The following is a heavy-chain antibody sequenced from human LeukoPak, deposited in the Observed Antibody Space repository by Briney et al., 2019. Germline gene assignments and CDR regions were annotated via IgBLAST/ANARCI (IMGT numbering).Heavy chain of an antibody. CDR2: IYYSGST. J-gene: IGHJ6*03. CDR3: ARVDGASYYYYMDV. D-gene: IGHD4/OR15-4a*01. V-gene: IGHV4-59*01. Sequence: PSETLSLTCTVSGGSISSYYWSWIRQPPGKGLEWIGYIYYSGSTNYNPSLKSRVTISVDTSKNQFSLKLSSVTAADTAVYYCARVDGASYYYYMDVWGKGTTVTVSS. CDR1: GGSISSYY.